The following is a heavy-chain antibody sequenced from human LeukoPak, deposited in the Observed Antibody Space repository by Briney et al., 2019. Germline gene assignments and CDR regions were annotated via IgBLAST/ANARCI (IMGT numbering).Heavy chain of an antibody. V-gene: IGHV3-20*04. Sequence: GGSLRLSCVASGFRFDDYGMSWVRQAPGKGLEWVSGINWNGGSTGYADSVKGRFTISRDNAKNSLYLRMNSLRAEDTALYYCARGGSTGWYSFDYWGQGTLVTVSS. CDR2: INWNGGST. CDR3: ARGGSTGWYSFDY. J-gene: IGHJ4*02. CDR1: GFRFDDYG. D-gene: IGHD6-19*01.